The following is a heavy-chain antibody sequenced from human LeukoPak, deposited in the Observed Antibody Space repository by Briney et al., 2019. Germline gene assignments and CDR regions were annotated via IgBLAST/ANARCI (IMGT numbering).Heavy chain of an antibody. CDR3: ARGQARFDP. Sequence: PSETLSLTCAVYGGSFSGYYWSWIRLPPGKGLEWIGEINHSGSTNYNPSLKSRVTISVDTSKNQFSLKLSSVTAADTAVYYCARGQARFDPWGQGTLVTVSS. CDR2: INHSGST. CDR1: GGSFSGYY. V-gene: IGHV4-34*01. J-gene: IGHJ5*02.